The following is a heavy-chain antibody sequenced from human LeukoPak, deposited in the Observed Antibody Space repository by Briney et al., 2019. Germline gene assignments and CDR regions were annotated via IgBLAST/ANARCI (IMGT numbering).Heavy chain of an antibody. J-gene: IGHJ4*02. Sequence: SETLSLTCTVSGGSITRYYGSWIRQPPGKGLEWIGYIYYSGSTNYNPSLKSRVTISVDTSKNQFSLKLSSVTAADTAVYYCARAGGYYDFWSGYYISVYFDYWGQGTLVTVSS. CDR2: IYYSGST. CDR1: GGSITRYY. CDR3: ARAGGYYDFWSGYYISVYFDY. V-gene: IGHV4-59*01. D-gene: IGHD3-3*01.